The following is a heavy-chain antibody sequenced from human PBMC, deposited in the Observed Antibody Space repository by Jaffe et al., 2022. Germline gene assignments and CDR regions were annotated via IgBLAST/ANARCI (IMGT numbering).Heavy chain of an antibody. D-gene: IGHD6-6*01. CDR3: AASVGGSSSGPGYYYYYYYMDV. CDR1: GFTFTSSA. V-gene: IGHV1-58*01. Sequence: QMQLVQSGPEVKKPGTSVKVSCKASGFTFTSSAVQWVRQARGQRLEWIGWIVVGSGNTNYAQKFQERVTITRDMSTSTAYMELSSLRSEDTAVYYCAASVGGSSSGPGYYYYYYYMDVWGKGTTVTVSS. J-gene: IGHJ6*03. CDR2: IVVGSGNT.